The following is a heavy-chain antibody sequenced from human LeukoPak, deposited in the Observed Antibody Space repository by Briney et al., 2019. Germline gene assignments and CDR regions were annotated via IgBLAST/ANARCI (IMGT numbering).Heavy chain of an antibody. CDR3: ARRMGHKRGESHFDY. CDR2: IYYSGST. V-gene: IGHV4-30-4*08. Sequence: PSQTLSLTCTVSGGSISSGDYYWSWIRQPPGKGLEWIGYIYYSGSTYYNPSLKSRVTISVDTSKNQFSLKLSSVTAADTAVYYCARRMGHKRGESHFDYWGQGTLVTVSS. J-gene: IGHJ4*02. CDR1: GGSISSGDYY. D-gene: IGHD3-10*01.